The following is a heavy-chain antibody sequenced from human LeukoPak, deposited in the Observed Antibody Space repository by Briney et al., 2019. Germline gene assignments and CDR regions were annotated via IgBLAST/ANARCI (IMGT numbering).Heavy chain of an antibody. Sequence: SETLSLTCSVSGGSVRSDYWNWIQQPAGKGLEWIGRIQSSGTTNYNPSLKSRLTMSVDTSKNQFSLKLSSVTAADTAVYYCARDSGSGWYGQWGQGTLVTVSS. CDR1: GGSVRSDY. V-gene: IGHV4-4*07. CDR3: ARDSGSGWYGQ. J-gene: IGHJ4*02. D-gene: IGHD6-19*01. CDR2: IQSSGTT.